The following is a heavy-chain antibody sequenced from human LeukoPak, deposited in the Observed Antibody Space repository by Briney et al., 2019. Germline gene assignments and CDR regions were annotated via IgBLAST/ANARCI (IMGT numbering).Heavy chain of an antibody. CDR2: IHASGNS. V-gene: IGHV4-4*07. CDR1: GGSISSYY. J-gene: IGHJ4*02. D-gene: IGHD6-13*01. CDR3: ASEIAAAGRGIGY. Sequence: SENLSLTCTVSGGSISSYYWSWIRQPAGKGLEWIGRIHASGNSNYNPSFKSRVTMSVDTSKNQFSLNLSSVTAADTAVYFCASEIAAAGRGIGYWGQGTLATVSS.